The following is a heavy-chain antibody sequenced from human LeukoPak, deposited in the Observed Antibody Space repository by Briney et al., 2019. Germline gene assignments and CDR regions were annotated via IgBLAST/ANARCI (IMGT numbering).Heavy chain of an antibody. V-gene: IGHV3-21*01. D-gene: IGHD3-22*01. Sequence: GGSLRLSCAASGFTFSSYSINWVRQAPGKGLEWVSSISSSSSYIYYADSVKGRFTISRDNAKNSLYLQMNSLRAEDTAVYYCARDLGARGYYSLWGQGTLVTVSS. CDR1: GFTFSSYS. CDR2: ISSSSSYI. CDR3: ARDLGARGYYSL. J-gene: IGHJ4*02.